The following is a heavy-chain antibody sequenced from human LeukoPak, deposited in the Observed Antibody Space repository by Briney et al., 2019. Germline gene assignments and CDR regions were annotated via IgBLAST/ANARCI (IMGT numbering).Heavy chain of an antibody. J-gene: IGHJ6*02. V-gene: IGHV4-34*01. CDR3: ARGYYYGMDV. CDR2: INHSGST. CDR1: GGSFSGYY. Sequence: KPSETLSLTCAVYGGSFSGYYWSWIRQPPGKGLEWIGKINHSGSTNYNPSLESRVTISVDTSKNQFSLKLSSVTAADTAMYYCARGYYYGMDVWGQGTTVTVSS.